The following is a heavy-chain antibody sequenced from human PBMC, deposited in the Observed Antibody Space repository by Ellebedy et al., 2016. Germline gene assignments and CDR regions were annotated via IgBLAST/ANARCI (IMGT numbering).Heavy chain of an antibody. J-gene: IGHJ6*02. V-gene: IGHV1-69*13. Sequence: ASVKLSCKASGGTFSSYAISWVRQAPGQGLEWMGGIIPIFGTANYAQKFQGRVTMTADESTSTAYMELSSLRSEDTAVYHCARGRYYGSGSGSYGMDVWGQGTTVTVSS. CDR3: ARGRYYGSGSGSYGMDV. CDR2: IIPIFGTA. D-gene: IGHD3-10*01. CDR1: GGTFSSYA.